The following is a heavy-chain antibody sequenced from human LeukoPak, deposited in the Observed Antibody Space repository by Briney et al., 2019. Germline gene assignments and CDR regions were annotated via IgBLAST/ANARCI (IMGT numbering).Heavy chain of an antibody. CDR2: ISSSSSYI. J-gene: IGHJ1*01. CDR3: ANIAVAGTGGAEYFQH. Sequence: GGSLRLSCAASGFTFSSYSMNWVRQAPGKGLEWVSSISSSSSYIYYADSVKGRFTISRDNSKNTLYLQMNSLRAEDTAVYYCANIAVAGTGGAEYFQHWGQGTLVTVSS. V-gene: IGHV3-21*01. D-gene: IGHD6-19*01. CDR1: GFTFSSYS.